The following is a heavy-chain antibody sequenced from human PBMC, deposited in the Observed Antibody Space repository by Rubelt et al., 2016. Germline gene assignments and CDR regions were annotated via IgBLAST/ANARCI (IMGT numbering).Heavy chain of an antibody. V-gene: IGHV4-31*03. CDR1: GGSISSGGYY. J-gene: IGHJ4*02. D-gene: IGHD1-26*01. CDR2: IYYSGST. Sequence: QVQLQESAPGLVKPSQTLSLTCTVSGGSISSGGYYWTWIRQHPGKGLEWIGYIYYSGSTYYNPSLKSRVTISVDKSKNQFSLKVYSVTAADTAVYYCARTYRYYSDYWGQGTLVTVSS. CDR3: ARTYRYYSDY.